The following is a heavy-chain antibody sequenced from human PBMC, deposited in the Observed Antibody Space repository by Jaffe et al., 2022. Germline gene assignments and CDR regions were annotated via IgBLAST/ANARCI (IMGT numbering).Heavy chain of an antibody. D-gene: IGHD2-15*01. J-gene: IGHJ2*01. CDR2: IYHSGST. CDR1: GGSISSSNW. V-gene: IGHV4-4*02. Sequence: QVQLQESGPGLVKPSGTLSLTCAVSGGSISSSNWWSWVRQPPGKGLEWIGEIYHSGSTNYNPSLKSRVTISVDKSKNQFSLKLSSVTAADTAVYYCARDIPLGYCSGGSCRYGGYFDLWGRGTLVTVSS. CDR3: ARDIPLGYCSGGSCRYGGYFDL.